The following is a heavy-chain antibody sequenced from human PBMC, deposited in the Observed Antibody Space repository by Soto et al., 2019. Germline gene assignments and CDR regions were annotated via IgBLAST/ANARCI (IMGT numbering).Heavy chain of an antibody. CDR3: AGTTAGSYYYYYYMDV. D-gene: IGHD6-13*01. V-gene: IGHV4-59*01. J-gene: IGHJ6*03. Sequence: SETLSLTCTVSGGSISSYYWSWIRQPPGKGLEWIGYIYYSGSTNYNPSLKNRVTISVDTSKNQFSLKLSSVTAADTAVYYCAGTTAGSYYYYYYMDVWGKGTTVTVSS. CDR2: IYYSGST. CDR1: GGSISSYY.